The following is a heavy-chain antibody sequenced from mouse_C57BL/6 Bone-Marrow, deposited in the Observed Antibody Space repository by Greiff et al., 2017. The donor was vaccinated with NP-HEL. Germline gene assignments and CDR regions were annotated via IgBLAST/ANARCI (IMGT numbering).Heavy chain of an antibody. Sequence: VQLQQSGAELVKPGASVKLSCTASGFNIKDYYMHWVKQRTEQGLEWIGRIDPEDGETKYAPQFQGKATITADTSSNTAYLQLSRLTSEDTAVYYCARSYYCGSSYDYWGQGTTLTVSS. CDR2: IDPEDGET. D-gene: IGHD1-1*01. V-gene: IGHV14-2*01. J-gene: IGHJ2*01. CDR3: ARSYYCGSSYDY. CDR1: GFNIKDYY.